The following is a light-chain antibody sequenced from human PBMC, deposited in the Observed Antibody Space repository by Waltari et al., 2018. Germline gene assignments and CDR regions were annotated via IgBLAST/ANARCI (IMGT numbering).Light chain of an antibody. V-gene: IGKV4-1*01. CDR1: QSILYSSNHKNY. CDR2: WAS. J-gene: IGKJ2*01. CDR3: HQYYTTPYT. Sequence: DIVMTQSPDSLAVSLGERDTFNCKSSQSILYSSNHKNYLAWYQQKPGQPPKLLIYWASTRESGVPDRFSGSGSGTDFTLTISSLQAEDVAVYYCHQYYTTPYTFGQGTKLEIK.